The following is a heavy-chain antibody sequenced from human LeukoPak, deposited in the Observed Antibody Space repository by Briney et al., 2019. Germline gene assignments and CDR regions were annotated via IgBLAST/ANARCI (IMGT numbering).Heavy chain of an antibody. CDR1: GFTFSTHS. CDR2: IISSSNTI. V-gene: IGHV3-48*01. D-gene: IGHD3-10*01. CDR3: ARAVGHGSGSPRMDV. J-gene: IGHJ6*04. Sequence: GGSLRLSCAVSGFTFSTHSMNWVRQAPGKGLEWVLYIISSSNTIYYADSVKGRFTISRDNAKNSLYLQMNSLRAEDTAVYYCARAVGHGSGSPRMDVWGKGTTVTVSS.